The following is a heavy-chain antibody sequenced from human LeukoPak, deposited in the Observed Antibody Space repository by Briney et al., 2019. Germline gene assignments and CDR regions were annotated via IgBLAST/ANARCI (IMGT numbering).Heavy chain of an antibody. CDR3: ARGPVYYDILTGLNYFDY. CDR1: GGTFSGYA. J-gene: IGHJ4*02. D-gene: IGHD3-9*01. V-gene: IGHV1-69*13. CDR2: IIPIFGTA. Sequence: SEKVSCKASGGTFSGYAISWVRQAPGQGLEWMGGIIPIFGTANYAQKFQGRVTITADESTSTAYMELSSLRSEDTAVYYCARGPVYYDILTGLNYFDYWGQGTLVTVSS.